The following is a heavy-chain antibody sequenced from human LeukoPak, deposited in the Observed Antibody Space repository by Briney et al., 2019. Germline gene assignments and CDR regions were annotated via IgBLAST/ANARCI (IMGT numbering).Heavy chain of an antibody. CDR3: ARAPQARPYYDFWSGYYFDY. Sequence: GGSLRLSCAASGFTFSSYSMTWVRQAPGKGLEWVSSISSSSSYIYYADSVKGRFTISRDNAKNSLYLQMNSLRAEDTAVYYCARAPQARPYYDFWSGYYFDYWGQGTLVAVSS. CDR1: GFTFSSYS. J-gene: IGHJ4*02. D-gene: IGHD3-3*01. CDR2: ISSSSSYI. V-gene: IGHV3-21*01.